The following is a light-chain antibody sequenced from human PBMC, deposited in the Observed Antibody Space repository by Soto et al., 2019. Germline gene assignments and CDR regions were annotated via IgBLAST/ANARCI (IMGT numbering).Light chain of an antibody. CDR1: QSISSW. V-gene: IGKV1-5*01. J-gene: IGKJ4*01. CDR3: QEYNSYSPLT. Sequence: DIQMTQSPSTLSASVGDRVTITCRASQSISSWLAWYQQRPGKAPELLIYEASSLESGVPSRLSGSGSGTEFTLTISSLQPDDSATYYCQEYNSYSPLTFGGGTKVEIK. CDR2: EAS.